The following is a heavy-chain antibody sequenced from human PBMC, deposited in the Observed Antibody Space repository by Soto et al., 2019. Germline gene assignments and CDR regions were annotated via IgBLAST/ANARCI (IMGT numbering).Heavy chain of an antibody. CDR2: IYYSGST. CDR3: ARSQEHYDFWSGYHFDF. Sequence: LETLSLTCTVSGGSISSSSYYWGWIRQPPGKGLEWIGSIYYSGSTYYNPSLKSRVTISVDTSKNQFSLKLSSVPAADTAVYFCARSQEHYDFWSGYHFDFWGQGTLVTVSS. V-gene: IGHV4-39*01. D-gene: IGHD3-3*01. CDR1: GGSISSSSYY. J-gene: IGHJ4*02.